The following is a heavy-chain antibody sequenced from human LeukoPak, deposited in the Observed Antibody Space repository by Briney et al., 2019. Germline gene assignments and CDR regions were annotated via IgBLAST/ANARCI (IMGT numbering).Heavy chain of an antibody. Sequence: GGSLRLSCAASGFTFSSYGMHWVRQAPGKGLEWVAVISYDGSNIQYGDPVKGRFTISRDNSKNTLYLQMNSLRAEDTAVYYCAKDRYSGSYLQTGPCAHWGQGTLVTVSS. CDR2: ISYDGSNI. CDR3: AKDRYSGSYLQTGPCAH. D-gene: IGHD1-26*01. J-gene: IGHJ4*02. CDR1: GFTFSSYG. V-gene: IGHV3-30*18.